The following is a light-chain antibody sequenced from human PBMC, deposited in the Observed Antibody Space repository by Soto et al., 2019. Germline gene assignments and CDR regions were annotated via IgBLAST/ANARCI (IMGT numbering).Light chain of an antibody. CDR2: GNT. J-gene: IGLJ1*01. CDR1: SSDIGAGYD. CDR3: QSYDSSLRHYV. V-gene: IGLV1-40*01. Sequence: QSVLTQPPSVSGAPGQRVTISCTGSSSDIGAGYDVHWYQQLPGKAPTLLIYGNTKRPSGVPDRFSGSRSGTSASLAITGLQAEDEADYSCQSYDSSLRHYVFGTGTKLTVL.